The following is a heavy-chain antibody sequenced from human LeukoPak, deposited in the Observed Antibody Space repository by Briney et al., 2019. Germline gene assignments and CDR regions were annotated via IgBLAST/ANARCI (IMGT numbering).Heavy chain of an antibody. D-gene: IGHD3-10*01. V-gene: IGHV1-2*02. CDR2: SNPNSGGT. J-gene: IGHJ4*02. CDR3: ARARMYYYGSGSYVDY. CDR1: GYTFTGYY. Sequence: ASVKVSRTASGYTFTGYYMHWVRQAPRQGVEWMGWSNPNSGGTNYAQKFQGRITMTRDTYISTAYMELSRLRSDDTAVYYCARARMYYYGSGSYVDYWGQGTLVAVSS.